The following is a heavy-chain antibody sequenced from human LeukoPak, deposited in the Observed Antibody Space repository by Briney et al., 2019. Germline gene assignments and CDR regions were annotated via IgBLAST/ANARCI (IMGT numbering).Heavy chain of an antibody. V-gene: IGHV1-8*03. CDR2: MNPNSGNT. D-gene: IGHD5-24*01. CDR1: GYTFTSYD. Sequence: ASVKVSCKASGYTFTSYDFNWVRQATGQGLEWMGWMNPNSGNTGYAQKFQGRVTITRNTSISTAYMELSSLRSEDTAVYYCARPKGRDGYGAFDYWGQGTLVTVSS. CDR3: ARPKGRDGYGAFDY. J-gene: IGHJ4*02.